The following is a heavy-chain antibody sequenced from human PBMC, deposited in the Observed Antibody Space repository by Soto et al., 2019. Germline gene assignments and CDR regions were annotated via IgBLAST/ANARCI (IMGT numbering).Heavy chain of an antibody. J-gene: IGHJ6*02. Sequence: GGSLRLSCAASGFTFRSYSLNWVRHAPGKGLEWVSSISGTSYDIYYADSVKGRFIISRDNARDSLSLQMYSLSAEDTAIYFCATSIAGHLGYYGMDVWGQGTAVTVSS. D-gene: IGHD6-6*01. CDR3: ATSIAGHLGYYGMDV. CDR2: ISGTSYDI. V-gene: IGHV3-21*01. CDR1: GFTFRSYS.